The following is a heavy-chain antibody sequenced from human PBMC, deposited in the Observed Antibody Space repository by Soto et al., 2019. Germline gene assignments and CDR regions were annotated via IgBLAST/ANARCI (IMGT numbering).Heavy chain of an antibody. CDR3: ARGHKRGYSGYDLNWFDP. Sequence: PSETLSLTCTVSGGSISSGDYYWSWIRQPPGKGLEWIGYIYYSGSTYYNPSLKSRVTISVDTSKNQFSLKLSSVTAADTAVYYCARGHKRGYSGYDLNWFDPWGQGTLVTVSS. D-gene: IGHD5-12*01. CDR2: IYYSGST. V-gene: IGHV4-30-4*01. CDR1: GGSISSGDYY. J-gene: IGHJ5*02.